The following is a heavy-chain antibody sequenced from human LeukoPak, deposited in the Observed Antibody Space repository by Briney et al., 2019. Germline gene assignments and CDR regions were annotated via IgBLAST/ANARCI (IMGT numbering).Heavy chain of an antibody. D-gene: IGHD4-23*01. CDR2: MNPNSGNT. CDR3: ARAGSMVVKGPGY. CDR1: GYTFTTYS. J-gene: IGHJ4*02. V-gene: IGHV1-8*02. Sequence: ASVKVSCKTSGYTFTTYSLHWVRQAPGQGLEWMGWMNPNSGNTGYAQKFQGRVTMTRNTSISTAYMELSSLRSEDTAVYYCARAGSMVVKGPGYWGQGTLVTVSS.